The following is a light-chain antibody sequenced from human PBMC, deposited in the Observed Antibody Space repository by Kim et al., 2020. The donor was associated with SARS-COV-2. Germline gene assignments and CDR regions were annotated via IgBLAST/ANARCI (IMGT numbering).Light chain of an antibody. J-gene: IGLJ3*02. CDR2: QDS. CDR1: KLGDKY. Sequence: SYELTQPPSVSVSPGQTASITCSGGKLGDKYACWYQQKPGQSPVLVIYQDSKRPSGIPERFSGSNSGNTATLTISGTQAMDEADYYCQAWDSRSWVFGGGTKVTVL. V-gene: IGLV3-1*01. CDR3: QAWDSRSWV.